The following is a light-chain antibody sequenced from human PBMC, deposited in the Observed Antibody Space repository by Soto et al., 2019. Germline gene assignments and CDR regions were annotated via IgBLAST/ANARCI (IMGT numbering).Light chain of an antibody. CDR2: EVS. V-gene: IGLV2-8*01. J-gene: IGLJ1*01. Sequence: QSALTQPPSASGSFGQSVTISCTGTSSDVGGYNYVSWYQQHPGKAPKLMICEVSERPSGVPDRFSGSKSGNTASLTVSGLQADDEADYYCSSYSGTNYHYVFGTGTKGTVL. CDR3: SSYSGTNYHYV. CDR1: SSDVGGYNY.